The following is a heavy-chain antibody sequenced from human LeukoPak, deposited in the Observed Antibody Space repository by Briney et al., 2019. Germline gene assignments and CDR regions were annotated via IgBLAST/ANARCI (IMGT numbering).Heavy chain of an antibody. D-gene: IGHD4-17*01. CDR3: AREDYGDAKYFDY. V-gene: IGHV4-34*01. CDR1: SGSISSHY. Sequence: SETLSLTCTVSSGSISSHYWTWIRQPPGKGLEWIGEINHSGSTNYNPSLKSRVTISVDTSKNQFSLKLSSVTAADTAVYYCAREDYGDAKYFDYWGQGTLVTVSS. CDR2: INHSGST. J-gene: IGHJ4*02.